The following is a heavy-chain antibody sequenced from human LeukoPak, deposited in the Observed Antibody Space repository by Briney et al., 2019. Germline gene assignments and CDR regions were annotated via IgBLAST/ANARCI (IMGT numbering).Heavy chain of an antibody. V-gene: IGHV3-66*01. CDR1: GFTVSSNY. Sequence: PGGSLRLSCAASGFTVSSNYMSWVRQAPGKGLEWVSVIYSGGSTYYADSVKGRFTTSRDNSKNTLYLQMNSLRAEDSAVYDCARWAAAVDYWGQGTLVTVSS. CDR3: ARWAAAVDY. CDR2: IYSGGST. D-gene: IGHD6-13*01. J-gene: IGHJ4*02.